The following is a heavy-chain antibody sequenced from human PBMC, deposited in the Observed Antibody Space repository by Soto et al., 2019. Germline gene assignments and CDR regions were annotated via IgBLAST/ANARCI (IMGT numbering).Heavy chain of an antibody. J-gene: IGHJ4*02. D-gene: IGHD4-17*01. V-gene: IGHV4-59*01. Sequence: SETLSLTCTVSGCSISSYYWSWIRHPPGKRLEWIGYIYYSGSTNYNPSLKSRVTISVDTSKNQFSLKLSSVTAADTAVYYCARGSYGDYSYWGQGTLVTVSS. CDR3: ARGSYGDYSY. CDR1: GCSISSYY. CDR2: IYYSGST.